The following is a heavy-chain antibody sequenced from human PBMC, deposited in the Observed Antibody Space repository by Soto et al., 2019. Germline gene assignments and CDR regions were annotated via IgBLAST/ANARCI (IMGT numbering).Heavy chain of an antibody. CDR1: GFTFSSYG. D-gene: IGHD3-3*01. J-gene: IGHJ6*02. CDR2: ISYDGSNK. V-gene: IGHV3-30*18. CDR3: AKSPPVYDFWSGYSDYYYYYGMDV. Sequence: WGSLRLSCAASGFTFSSYGMHWVRQAPGKGLEWVAVISYDGSNKYYADSVKGRFTISRDNSKNTLYLQMNSLRAEDTAVYYCAKSPPVYDFWSGYSDYYYYYGMDVWGQGTTVTVSS.